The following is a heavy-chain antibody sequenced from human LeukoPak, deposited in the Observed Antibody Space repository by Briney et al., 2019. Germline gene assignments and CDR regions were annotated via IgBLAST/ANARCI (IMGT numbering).Heavy chain of an antibody. CDR1: GFTFSSYW. J-gene: IGHJ6*02. CDR2: VNHNGNVN. CDR3: ARGGGLDV. D-gene: IGHD3-16*01. V-gene: IGHV3-7*03. Sequence: GGSLRLSCAASGFTFSSYWMNWARQAPGKGLEWVASVNHNGNVNYYVDSVKGRFTISRDNAKNSLYLQMSNLRAEDTAVYFCARGGGLDVWGQGATVTVSS.